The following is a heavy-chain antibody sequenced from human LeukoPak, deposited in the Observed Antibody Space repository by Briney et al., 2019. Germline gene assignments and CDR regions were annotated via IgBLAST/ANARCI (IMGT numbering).Heavy chain of an antibody. CDR1: GFTVSSNY. V-gene: IGHV3-53*01. D-gene: IGHD6-19*01. CDR3: GSSSSGWYYYGMDV. Sequence: GGSLRLSCAASGFTVSSNYMSWVRQAPGKGLEWVSVIYSGGSTYYADSVKGRFTISRDNSKNTLYLQMNSLRAEDTAVYYCGSSSSGWYYYGMDVWGKGTTVTVSS. J-gene: IGHJ6*04. CDR2: IYSGGST.